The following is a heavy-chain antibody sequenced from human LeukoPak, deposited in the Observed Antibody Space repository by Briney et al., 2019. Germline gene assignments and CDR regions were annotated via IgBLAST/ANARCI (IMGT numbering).Heavy chain of an antibody. Sequence: GGSLRLSCAASGFTFSSYSMNWVRQAPGKGLEWVSSISSCSSYIYYADSVKGRFTISRDNAKNSLYLQMNSLRAEDTAVYYCARDSIAAAGGDAFDIWGQGTMVTVSS. CDR1: GFTFSSYS. CDR2: ISSCSSYI. CDR3: ARDSIAAAGGDAFDI. J-gene: IGHJ3*02. D-gene: IGHD6-13*01. V-gene: IGHV3-21*01.